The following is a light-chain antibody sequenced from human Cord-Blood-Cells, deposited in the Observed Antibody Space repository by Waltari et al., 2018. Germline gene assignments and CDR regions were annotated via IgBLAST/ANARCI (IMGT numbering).Light chain of an antibody. CDR2: QDS. CDR3: QAWDSSTADVV. V-gene: IGLV3-1*01. CDR1: KLGDKY. Sequence: SYELPQPPSVSVSPGQTASITRSGDKLGDKYACWYQQKPGQSPVLVIYQDSKRPSGIPERFSGSNSGNTATLTISGTQAMDEADYYCQAWDSSTADVVFGGGTKLTVL. J-gene: IGLJ2*01.